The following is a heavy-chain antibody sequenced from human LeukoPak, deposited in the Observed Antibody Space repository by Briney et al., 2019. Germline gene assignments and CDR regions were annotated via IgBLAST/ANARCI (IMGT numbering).Heavy chain of an antibody. V-gene: IGHV4-4*07. CDR3: ARDGVPVARKAYYYYSMDV. CDR2: ISNSGST. CDR1: GGSISGCY. Sequence: SETLSLTCTLSGGSISGCYWSWIRLSAGKGLEWIGRISNSGSTNCNPSPKSRVSLSVDTSKNQFSLKLTSVTAADTAIYYCARDGVPVARKAYYYYSMDVWGKGATVTVSS. D-gene: IGHD6-19*01. J-gene: IGHJ6*03.